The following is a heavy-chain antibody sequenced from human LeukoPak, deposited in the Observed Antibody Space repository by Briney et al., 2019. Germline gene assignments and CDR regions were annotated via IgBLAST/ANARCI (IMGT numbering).Heavy chain of an antibody. Sequence: ASVKVSCKASGYTFTSYGISWVRQAPGQGLEWMGWISACNGNTNYAQKLQGRVTMTRNTSISTAYMELSSLRSEDTAVYYCARGTRITMVRGVIAPFDYWGQGTLVTVSS. CDR3: ARGTRITMVRGVIAPFDY. V-gene: IGHV1-18*01. D-gene: IGHD3-10*01. CDR1: GYTFTSYG. CDR2: ISACNGNT. J-gene: IGHJ4*02.